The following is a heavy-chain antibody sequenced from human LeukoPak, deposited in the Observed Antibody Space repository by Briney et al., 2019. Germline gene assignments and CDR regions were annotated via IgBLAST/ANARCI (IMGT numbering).Heavy chain of an antibody. D-gene: IGHD3-10*02. CDR1: GFTFSSYW. J-gene: IGHJ4*02. CDR3: VRDMFGGRNY. CDR2: IDEFGSVT. Sequence: GGSLRLSCAASGFTFSSYWMHWVRQVPGKGLAWVSRIDEFGSVTNSADSVQGRFSISRDNAKNALYLQMNSLRAEDTAVYYCVRDMFGGRNYWGQGTLVTVSS. V-gene: IGHV3-74*01.